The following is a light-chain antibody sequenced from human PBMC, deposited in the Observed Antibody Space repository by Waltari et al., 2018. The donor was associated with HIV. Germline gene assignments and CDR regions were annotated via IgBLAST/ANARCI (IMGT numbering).Light chain of an antibody. Sequence: QSALTQPRLVSGSPGQSVTISCTGTSSDVGAYNYVSWYQQHPGRTPRLMIYHVTKRPSGVPDRCSGSKSGNTASLIIAGLQAEDEAEYYCCSYAGSYRVFGGGTKLTVL. J-gene: IGLJ2*01. CDR1: SSDVGAYNY. CDR2: HVT. CDR3: CSYAGSYRV. V-gene: IGLV2-11*01.